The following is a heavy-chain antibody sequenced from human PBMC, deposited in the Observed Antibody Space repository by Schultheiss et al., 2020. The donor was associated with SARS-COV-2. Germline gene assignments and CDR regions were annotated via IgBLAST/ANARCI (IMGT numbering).Heavy chain of an antibody. CDR2: IPHSGSA. V-gene: IGHV4-34*01. Sequence: SETLSLTCGFYGGSFSDFLWTWIRQPPGGGLEWIGEIPHSGSASFNASFKSRAIISVDTSKRQVSLKLTSVTAADTAVYYCAGDSIVERQSYGLDVWGQGTRVTVSS. CDR1: GGSFSDFL. D-gene: IGHD2/OR15-2a*01. J-gene: IGHJ6*02. CDR3: AGDSIVERQSYGLDV.